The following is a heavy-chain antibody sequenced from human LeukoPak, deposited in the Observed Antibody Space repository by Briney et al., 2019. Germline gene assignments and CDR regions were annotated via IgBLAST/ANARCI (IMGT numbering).Heavy chain of an antibody. CDR2: ISYDGSNK. V-gene: IGHV3-30*03. Sequence: PGGSLTLSCPACGFTLTSYGRHWVGQAPGKGLEWVAVISYDGSNKYYADSVKGRFTISRDTSKNTLYLQMNSLRAEDTAVYYCAPASALDNSGYRGYWGQGTQVTVFS. J-gene: IGHJ4*02. CDR1: GFTLTSYG. D-gene: IGHD6-19*01. CDR3: APASALDNSGYRGY.